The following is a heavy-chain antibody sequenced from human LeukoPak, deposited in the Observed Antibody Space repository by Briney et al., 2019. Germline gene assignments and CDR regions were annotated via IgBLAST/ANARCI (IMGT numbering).Heavy chain of an antibody. CDR3: ARGSASRGYSYGLPFDY. D-gene: IGHD5-18*01. J-gene: IGHJ4*02. V-gene: IGHV1-18*01. Sequence: ASVKVSCTASGYTFNSYGISWVRQAPGQGLEWMGWISGYNGNTNYAQKLKDRFTMTTDTSTSTVYMELRSLRSDDTAVYYCARGSASRGYSYGLPFDYWGQGTLVTVSS. CDR1: GYTFNSYG. CDR2: ISGYNGNT.